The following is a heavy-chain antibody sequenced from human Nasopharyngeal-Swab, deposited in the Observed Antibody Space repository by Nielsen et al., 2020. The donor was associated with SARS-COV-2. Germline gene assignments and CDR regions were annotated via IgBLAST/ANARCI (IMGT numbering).Heavy chain of an antibody. Sequence: VRQMPGKGLGWIGIIYPGDSDTRYSPSFQGQVTISADKSISTAYLQWSSLKASDTAMYYCVAEAGNNYFGYWGQGTLVTVSS. CDR2: IYPGDSDT. CDR3: VAEAGNNYFGY. D-gene: IGHD6-13*01. V-gene: IGHV5-51*01. J-gene: IGHJ4*02.